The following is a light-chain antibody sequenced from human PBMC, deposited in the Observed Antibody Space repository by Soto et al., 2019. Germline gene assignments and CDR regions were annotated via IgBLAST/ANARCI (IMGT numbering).Light chain of an antibody. CDR2: DVS. J-gene: IGLJ1*01. Sequence: QSVLTQPASVSGSPGQSLTISCTGTSSDVGGYNYVSWYQQHPGKAPKLMIYDVSNRPSGVSNRFSGSKSGNTASLTISGLQAEDEADYYCSSYTSSSTGVFGTGTKLTVL. CDR3: SSYTSSSTGV. V-gene: IGLV2-14*01. CDR1: SSDVGGYNY.